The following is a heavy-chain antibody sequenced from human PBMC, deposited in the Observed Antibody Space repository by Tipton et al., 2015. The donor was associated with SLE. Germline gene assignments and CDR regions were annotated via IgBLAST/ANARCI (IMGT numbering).Heavy chain of an antibody. D-gene: IGHD3-10*01. CDR2: ISHSGSA. J-gene: IGHJ4*02. V-gene: IGHV4-34*01. CDR3: ASITMVRGVDY. CDR1: RGSFSGYA. Sequence: TLSLTCAVSRGSFSGYAWNWIRQAPGKGPEWIGEISHSGSANYNASLKSRVTMSLDKSNNQFSLRLSSVTAADTAVYYCASITMVRGVDYWGQGTLVTVSS.